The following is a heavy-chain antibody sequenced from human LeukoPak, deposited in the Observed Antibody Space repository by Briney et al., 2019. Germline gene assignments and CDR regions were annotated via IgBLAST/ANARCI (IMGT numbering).Heavy chain of an antibody. V-gene: IGHV3-23*01. CDR1: GFTFSTYG. J-gene: IGHJ4*02. Sequence: GGSLRLSCAASGFTFSTYGMTWVRQAPGKGLEWVSAISGSAATTFYADSVKGRFTISRDNSKNTLYLQMNSLRAEDTAVYYCAKDHAVVDYWGQGTLVTVSS. D-gene: IGHD2-15*01. CDR3: AKDHAVVDY. CDR2: ISGSAATT.